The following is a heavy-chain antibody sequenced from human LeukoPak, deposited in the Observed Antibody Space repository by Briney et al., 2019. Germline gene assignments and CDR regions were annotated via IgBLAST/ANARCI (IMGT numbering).Heavy chain of an antibody. Sequence: SETLSLTCTVSGGSISTYYWSWIRQPPGKGLEWIGYIYYTGSTYYNPSLKSRVTISVDTSKNQFSLRLSSVTAADTAVYYCARVSGQFYFYYYVDVWGKGTTVTISS. CDR1: GGSISTYY. D-gene: IGHD4-11*01. CDR3: ARVSGQFYFYYYVDV. CDR2: IYYTGST. J-gene: IGHJ6*03. V-gene: IGHV4-59*04.